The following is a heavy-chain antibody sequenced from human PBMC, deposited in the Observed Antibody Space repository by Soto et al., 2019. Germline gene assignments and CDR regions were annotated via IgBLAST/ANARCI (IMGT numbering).Heavy chain of an antibody. Sequence: QVQLVESGGGVVQPGRSLRLSCAASGFTFSSYGMHWVRQAPGKGMEWVAVIWYDGINKYYADSVKGRFTISRDNSKNTLSMKTNRVRADDSVVYYFASADTAMGWGLGYWGQGTLVTVSS. D-gene: IGHD5-18*01. CDR3: ASADTAMGWGLGY. V-gene: IGHV3-33*01. CDR2: IWYDGINK. CDR1: GFTFSSYG. J-gene: IGHJ4*02.